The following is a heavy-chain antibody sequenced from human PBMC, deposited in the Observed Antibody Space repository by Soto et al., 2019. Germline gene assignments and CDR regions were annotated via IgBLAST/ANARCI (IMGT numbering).Heavy chain of an antibody. D-gene: IGHD6-6*01. CDR2: ISSSSSTI. Sequence: EVQLVESWGGLVQPGGSLRLSWAAYGFTFSSYSMNWVRQAPGKGLEWVSYISSSSSTIYYADSVKGRFTISRDNAKNSLYLQMNSLRAEDTAVYYCARDIAARPGYAFDIWGQGTMVTVSS. CDR1: GFTFSSYS. CDR3: ARDIAARPGYAFDI. V-gene: IGHV3-48*01. J-gene: IGHJ3*02.